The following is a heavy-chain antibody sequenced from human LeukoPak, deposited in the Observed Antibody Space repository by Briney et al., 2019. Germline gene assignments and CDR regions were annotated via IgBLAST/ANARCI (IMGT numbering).Heavy chain of an antibody. CDR2: IKSDGST. Sequence: GGSLRLSCAASGFTFSSYWMHWGRQAPGKGPLWVSRIKSDGSTNYADSVKGRFTISRDNAKNTVSLQMNSLRAEDTGVYYCARAPSEIGGYYPEYFRHWGRGTLVTVSS. D-gene: IGHD3-22*01. V-gene: IGHV3-74*01. CDR1: GFTFSSYW. J-gene: IGHJ1*01. CDR3: ARAPSEIGGYYPEYFRH.